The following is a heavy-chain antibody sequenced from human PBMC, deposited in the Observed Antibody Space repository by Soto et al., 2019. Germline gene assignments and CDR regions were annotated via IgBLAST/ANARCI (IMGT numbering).Heavy chain of an antibody. CDR3: ARVRGGNGMDV. V-gene: IGHV1-18*01. D-gene: IGHD3-16*01. Sequence: ASVKVSCKASGGTFSSYTISWVRQAPGQGLEWMGRIIAINGNTNYAQKFQGRVTMTTDTSTSTAYMELRSLRSDDTAVYYCARVRGGNGMDVWGQGIMVTVSS. CDR2: IIAINGNT. J-gene: IGHJ6*02. CDR1: GGTFSSYT.